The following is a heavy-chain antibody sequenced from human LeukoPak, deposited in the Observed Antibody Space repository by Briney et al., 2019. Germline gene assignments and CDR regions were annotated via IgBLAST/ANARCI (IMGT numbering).Heavy chain of an antibody. Sequence: SETLSLTCTVSGGSISDYYWSWIRQPPGKGLEWIGYIFSSGSTNYNPSLKSRVTISVDTSRNQFSLRLNSLTAADTAVYYCAREGGSTNYLDFWGQGTLVTASS. V-gene: IGHV4-59*01. CDR1: GGSISDYY. CDR2: IFSSGST. D-gene: IGHD1-26*01. J-gene: IGHJ4*02. CDR3: AREGGSTNYLDF.